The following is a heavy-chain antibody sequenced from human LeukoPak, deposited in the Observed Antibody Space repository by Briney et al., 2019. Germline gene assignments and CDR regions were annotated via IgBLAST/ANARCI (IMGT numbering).Heavy chain of an antibody. CDR2: IYASGKT. J-gene: IGHJ2*01. CDR1: GGSISSVGCY. CDR3: ARGNDFWSGWYFDL. V-gene: IGHV4-61*02. Sequence: SQTLSLTCTGSGGSISSVGCYWNWLRQPAGKGLEWIGRIYASGKTNYNPSLKSRVTISVDMSKSQFSLKLSSLTAADTAVYYCARGNDFWSGWYFDLWGRGTLVTVSS. D-gene: IGHD3-3*01.